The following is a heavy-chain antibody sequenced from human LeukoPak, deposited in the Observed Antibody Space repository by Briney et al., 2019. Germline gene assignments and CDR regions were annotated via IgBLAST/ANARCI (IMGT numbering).Heavy chain of an antibody. Sequence: GESLRLFCAASGFTFSSYSMNWLRQAPGKGLEWVSSISGSSSYIYYADSVKGRFTISRDNAENSLYLQLNSLRAEDTAVYYCARKFGLIDLNEYWGQGTLVSVST. CDR3: ARKFGLIDLNEY. V-gene: IGHV3-21*01. D-gene: IGHD2-8*01. CDR2: ISGSSSYI. CDR1: GFTFSSYS. J-gene: IGHJ4*02.